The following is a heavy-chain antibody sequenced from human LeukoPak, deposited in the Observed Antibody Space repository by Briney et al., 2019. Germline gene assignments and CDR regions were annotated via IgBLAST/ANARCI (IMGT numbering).Heavy chain of an antibody. V-gene: IGHV3-48*01. D-gene: IGHD2-15*01. CDR3: PKAQIVVLRYYYYGMDV. J-gene: IGHJ6*02. CDR2: ISSSSSTI. CDR1: GFTFSSYS. Sequence: GGSLRLSCAASGFTFSSYSMNWVRQAPGKGLEWVSYISSSSSTIYYADSVKGRFTISRDNSKNTLYLQMNSLRAEDTAVYYCPKAQIVVLRYYYYGMDVWGQGTTVTVSS.